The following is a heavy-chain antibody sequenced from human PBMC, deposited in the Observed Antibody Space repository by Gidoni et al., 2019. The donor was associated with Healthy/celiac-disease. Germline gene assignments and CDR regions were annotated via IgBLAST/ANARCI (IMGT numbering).Heavy chain of an antibody. Sequence: QVQLVESGGGVVQPGRSLRLSCAASGFTFRSYGMHWVRQAPGKGLEWVAVISYDGSNKYYADSVKGRFTISRDNSKNTLYLQMNSLRAEDTAVYYCAKDRDHYDSSGYSYWGQGTLVTVSS. CDR3: AKDRDHYDSSGYSY. J-gene: IGHJ4*02. V-gene: IGHV3-30*18. CDR1: GFTFRSYG. CDR2: ISYDGSNK. D-gene: IGHD3-22*01.